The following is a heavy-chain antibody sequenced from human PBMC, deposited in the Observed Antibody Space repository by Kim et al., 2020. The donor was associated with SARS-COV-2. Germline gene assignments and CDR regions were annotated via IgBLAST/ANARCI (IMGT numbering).Heavy chain of an antibody. CDR2: IYYSGST. V-gene: IGHV4-39*01. CDR3: ARRGIAAAGLTKYDY. D-gene: IGHD6-13*01. J-gene: IGHJ4*02. CDR1: GGSISSSSYY. Sequence: SETLSLTCTVSGGSISSSSYYWGWIRQPPGKGLEWIGSIYYSGSTYYNPSLKSRVTISVDTSKNQFSLKLSSVTAADTAVYYCARRGIAAAGLTKYDYWGQGTLVTVSS.